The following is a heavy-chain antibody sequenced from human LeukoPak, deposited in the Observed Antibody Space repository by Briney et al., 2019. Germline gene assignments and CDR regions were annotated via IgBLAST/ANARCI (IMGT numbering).Heavy chain of an antibody. Sequence: GRSLRLSYAASGFTFSSYAMHWVRQAPGKGLEWVAVISYDGSNKYYADSVKGRFTISRDNSKNTLYLQMNSLRAEDTAVYYCARDEVTTGFWDYWGQGTLVTVSS. D-gene: IGHD4-11*01. CDR2: ISYDGSNK. V-gene: IGHV3-30-3*01. CDR1: GFTFSSYA. CDR3: ARDEVTTGFWDY. J-gene: IGHJ4*02.